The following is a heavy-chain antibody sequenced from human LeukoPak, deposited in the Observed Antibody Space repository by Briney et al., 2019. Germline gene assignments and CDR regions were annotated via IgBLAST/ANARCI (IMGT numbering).Heavy chain of an antibody. CDR1: CASISSSS. CDR2: IYSSGSP. D-gene: IGHD6-13*01. V-gene: IGHV4-59*01. Sequence: SETLSLTSPQSCASISSSSCHLLVQPPGNQLPSPVPIYSSGSPTYNPYLKSRVTISVDTSKIQCSLKLSSVTAADTALYYCASFEAAACRFDYWGQGTLVTVSS. CDR3: ASFEAAACRFDY. J-gene: IGHJ4*02.